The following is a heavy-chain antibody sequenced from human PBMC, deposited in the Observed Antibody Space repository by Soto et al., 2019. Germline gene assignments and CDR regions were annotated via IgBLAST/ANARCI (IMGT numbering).Heavy chain of an antibody. V-gene: IGHV4-59*01. D-gene: IGHD3-22*01. CDR2: IYYSGST. CDR1: GGSISSYY. CDR3: ARVLSYETGWFDP. Sequence: KLPETLSLTCTVSGGSISSYYWSWIRQPPGKGLEWIGYIYYSGSTNYNPSLKSRVTISVDTSKNQFSLKLSSVTAADTAVYYCARVLSYETGWFDPWGQGTLVTVSS. J-gene: IGHJ5*02.